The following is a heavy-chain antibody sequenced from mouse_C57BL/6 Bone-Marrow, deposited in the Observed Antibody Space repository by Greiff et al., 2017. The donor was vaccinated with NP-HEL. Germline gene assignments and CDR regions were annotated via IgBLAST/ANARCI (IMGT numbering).Heavy chain of an antibody. CDR1: GYTFTGYW. CDR3: ARSLYYYGSSFAY. CDR2: ILPGSGST. V-gene: IGHV1-9*01. Sequence: VPLPQSGAELIKPGAPGKLSCKATGYTFTGYWVEWVKQRPGPGLEWIGEILPGSGSTNYNEKFKGKATFTADTSSNTAYMQLSSLTTEDSAIYYCARSLYYYGSSFAYWGQGTLVTVSA. D-gene: IGHD1-1*01. J-gene: IGHJ3*01.